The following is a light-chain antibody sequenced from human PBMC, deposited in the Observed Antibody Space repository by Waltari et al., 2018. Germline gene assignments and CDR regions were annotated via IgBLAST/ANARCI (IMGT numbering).Light chain of an antibody. Sequence: QSALTQPPSASGSPGQSVTIYCTGTSSDVGGYKFVSWYQQHPGRAPKLMIYEVNQRPSGVPDRFSGSKSGNTASLTVSGLQAEDEADYYCSSYAGSNNLVFGTGTKVTVL. V-gene: IGLV2-8*01. CDR3: SSYAGSNNLV. CDR2: EVN. CDR1: SSDVGGYKF. J-gene: IGLJ1*01.